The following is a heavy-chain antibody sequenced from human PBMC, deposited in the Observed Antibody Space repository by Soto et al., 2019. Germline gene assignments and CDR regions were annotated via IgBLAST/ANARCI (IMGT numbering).Heavy chain of an antibody. J-gene: IGHJ6*02. CDR2: IIPIFGTA. V-gene: IGHV1-69*13. CDR3: ARGRVDTAMATGTPSSYYYGMDV. Sequence: GASVKVSCKASGGTFSSYAISWVRQAPGQGLEWMGGIIPIFGTANYAQKFQGRVTITADESTSTAYMELSSLRSEDTAVYYCARGRVDTAMATGTPSSYYYGMDVWGQGTTVTVSS. CDR1: GGTFSSYA. D-gene: IGHD5-18*01.